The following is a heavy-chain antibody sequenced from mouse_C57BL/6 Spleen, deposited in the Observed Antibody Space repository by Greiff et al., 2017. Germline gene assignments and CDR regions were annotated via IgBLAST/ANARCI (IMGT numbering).Heavy chain of an antibody. CDR3: ASRLRVYYAMDY. Sequence: VQLMESGPELVKPGASVKISCKASGYAFSSSWMHWVKQRPGKGLEWIGRIYPGDGDTNYNGKFKGKATLTAAKSSSTAYMQLSSLTSEDSAVSVCASRLRVYYAMDYWGQGTSVTVSS. J-gene: IGHJ4*01. CDR2: IYPGDGDT. V-gene: IGHV1-82*01. CDR1: GYAFSSSW. D-gene: IGHD2-4*01.